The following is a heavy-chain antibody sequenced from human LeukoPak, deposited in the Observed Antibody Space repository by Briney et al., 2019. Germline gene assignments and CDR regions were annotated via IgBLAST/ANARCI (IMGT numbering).Heavy chain of an antibody. CDR2: INHSGST. D-gene: IGHD1-26*01. V-gene: IGHV4-34*01. CDR1: GGSFSGYY. CDR3: ARHLVGGNYYPLSY. Sequence: SSETLSLTCAVYGGSFSGYYWSWIRQPPGKGLEWIGEINHSGSTNYNPSLKSRVTISVDTSKNQFSLKLNSVTAADTAVYYCARHLVGGNYYPLSYWGQGTLVTVSS. J-gene: IGHJ4*02.